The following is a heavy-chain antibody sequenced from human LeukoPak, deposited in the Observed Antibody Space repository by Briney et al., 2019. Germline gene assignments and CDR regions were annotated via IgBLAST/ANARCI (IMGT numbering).Heavy chain of an antibody. CDR1: GFTFSSYS. Sequence: GGSLRLSCAVSGFTFSSYSMKWVRQAPGKGLEWVSAISGSGGTTYYADSVKGRFTISRDNSKNTLYLQMNSLRAEDTAVYYCANRIGYCSGGSCYSIRYWGQGTLVTVSS. V-gene: IGHV3-23*01. D-gene: IGHD2-15*01. J-gene: IGHJ4*02. CDR3: ANRIGYCSGGSCYSIRY. CDR2: ISGSGGTT.